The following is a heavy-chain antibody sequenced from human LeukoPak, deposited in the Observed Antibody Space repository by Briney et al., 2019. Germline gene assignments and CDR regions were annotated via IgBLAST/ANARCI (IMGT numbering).Heavy chain of an antibody. J-gene: IGHJ4*02. Sequence: SETLSLTCAVYGGSFSGYYWSWIRQPPGKGLEWIGEINHSGSTNYNPSLKSRVTISVDTSKNQFSLKLSSVTAADTAVYYCARLGYCSSTSRPPPNCDYWGQGTLVTVSS. CDR3: ARLGYCSSTSRPPPNCDY. D-gene: IGHD2-2*01. V-gene: IGHV4-34*01. CDR1: GGSFSGYY. CDR2: INHSGST.